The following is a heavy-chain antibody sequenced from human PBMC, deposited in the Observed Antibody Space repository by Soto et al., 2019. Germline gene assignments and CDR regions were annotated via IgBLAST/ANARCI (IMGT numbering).Heavy chain of an antibody. Sequence: SETLSLTXAVYGGSFSGYYWSWIRQPPGKGLKWIGEINHSGSTNYNPSLKSRVTISVDTSKNQFSLKLSSVTAADTAVYYCARAPGIAVDRLRIVARRWFDPWGQGTLVTVSS. CDR3: ARAPGIAVDRLRIVARRWFDP. D-gene: IGHD6-19*01. J-gene: IGHJ5*02. CDR2: INHSGST. CDR1: GGSFSGYY. V-gene: IGHV4-34*01.